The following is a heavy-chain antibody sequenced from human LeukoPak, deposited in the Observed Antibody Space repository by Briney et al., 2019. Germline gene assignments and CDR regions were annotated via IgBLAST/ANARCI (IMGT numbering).Heavy chain of an antibody. D-gene: IGHD1-7*01. J-gene: IGHJ4*02. CDR1: GFTFSSYA. V-gene: IGHV3-23*01. Sequence: GGSLRLSCASSGFTFSSYAMSWVRQAPGKGLEWVSAISGSGGSTYYADSVKGRFTISRDNSKNTLYLQMNSLRAEDTAVYYCARERNWNYAFDYWGQGTLVTVSS. CDR3: ARERNWNYAFDY. CDR2: ISGSGGST.